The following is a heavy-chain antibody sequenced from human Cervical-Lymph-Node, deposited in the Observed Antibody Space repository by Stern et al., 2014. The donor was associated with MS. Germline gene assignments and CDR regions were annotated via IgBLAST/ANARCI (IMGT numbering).Heavy chain of an antibody. V-gene: IGHV1-69*06. CDR2: LIPWCGTA. D-gene: IGHD5-12*01. Sequence: VQLVQSGAEVKKPGSSVKVSCKASGGSLNNYGFSWVRQAPGQGLEWLGGLIPWCGTANYAQKFQGRVTLTADNSTSTVYMELSSLTSEDTAVYFCARDSDYENSYAMDVWGQGTTVTVSS. CDR1: GGSLNNYG. J-gene: IGHJ6*02. CDR3: ARDSDYENSYAMDV.